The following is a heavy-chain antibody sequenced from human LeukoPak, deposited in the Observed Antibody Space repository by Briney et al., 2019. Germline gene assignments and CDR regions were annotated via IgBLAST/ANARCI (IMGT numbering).Heavy chain of an antibody. CDR3: ARDKGTSGWSASDI. V-gene: IGHV3-66*01. D-gene: IGHD6-19*01. CDR1: GFTFSSYW. CDR2: IYSDGST. J-gene: IGHJ3*02. Sequence: QPGGSLRLSCAASGFTFSSYWMHWVRQAPGKGLEWVSVIYSDGSTYYADSVKGRFSISRDNSRNTLYLQVNSLRAEDTAVYYCARDKGTSGWSASDIWGQGTMVTVSS.